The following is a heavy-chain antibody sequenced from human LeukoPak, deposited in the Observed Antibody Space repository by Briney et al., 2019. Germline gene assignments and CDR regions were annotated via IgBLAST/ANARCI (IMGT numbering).Heavy chain of an antibody. Sequence: GESLRLSCSVSGFTFSTYVMHWVRQAPGKGLEYVSAISSNGDNTYYADSVKDRFTISRDNSKNTLYLQMSSLRADDTAVYYCVRGTGYWGQGTLVTVSS. V-gene: IGHV3-64D*06. CDR1: GFTFSTYV. CDR2: ISSNGDNT. CDR3: VRGTGY. J-gene: IGHJ4*02.